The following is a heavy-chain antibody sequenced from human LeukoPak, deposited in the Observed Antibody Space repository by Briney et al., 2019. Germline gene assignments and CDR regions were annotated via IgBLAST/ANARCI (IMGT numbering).Heavy chain of an antibody. CDR1: GGSFSGYY. D-gene: IGHD2-2*01. J-gene: IGHJ6*03. CDR2: INHSGST. CDR3: ARERGMTYCSSTSCYDHYYYYYMDV. Sequence: PSETLSLTCAVYGGSFSGYYWSWIRQPPGKGLEWIGEINHSGSTNYNPSLKSRVTISVDTSKNQFSLKLSSVTAADTAVYYCARERGMTYCSSTSCYDHYYYYYMDVWGKGTTVTISS. V-gene: IGHV4-34*01.